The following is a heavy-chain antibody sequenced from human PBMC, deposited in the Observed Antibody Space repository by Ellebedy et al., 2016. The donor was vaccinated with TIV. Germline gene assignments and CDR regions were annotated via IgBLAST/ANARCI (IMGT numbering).Heavy chain of an antibody. CDR3: AGGLRDPGGIRHYYYYMDV. D-gene: IGHD3-16*01. CDR2: SNHNGNT. Sequence: SETLSLXXGVYGGSFSGYFWSWIRQAPGKGLEWIGESNHNGNTNYNPSLKSRVTISVDTSKNQFSLKLSSVTAADTAVNFLAGGLRDPGGIRHYYYYMDVWGKGTTVTVSS. CDR1: GGSFSGYF. J-gene: IGHJ6*03. V-gene: IGHV4-34*01.